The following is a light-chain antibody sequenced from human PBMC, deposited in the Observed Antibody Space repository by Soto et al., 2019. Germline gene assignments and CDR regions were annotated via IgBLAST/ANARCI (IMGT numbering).Light chain of an antibody. J-gene: IGLJ1*01. V-gene: IGLV1-47*01. Sequence: QSVLTQPSSASGTPGQRVTISCSGSSSNIGTTSVYWYQQLPATAPKLLIYRNDQRPSGVPDRFSGSKSGTSASLAISGLRSEDEADYFCAAWDDSLSGYVFGTGTKLTVL. CDR1: SSNIGTTS. CDR3: AAWDDSLSGYV. CDR2: RND.